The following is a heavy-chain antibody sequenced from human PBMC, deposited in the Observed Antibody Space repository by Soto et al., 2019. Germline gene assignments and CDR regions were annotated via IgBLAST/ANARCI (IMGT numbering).Heavy chain of an antibody. CDR2: ISGSGVST. D-gene: IGHD6-19*01. CDR1: GFTFTNYA. Sequence: PGGSLRLSCATSGFTFTNYAMTWVRQGPGKGLEWVSSISGSGVSTYFADSVKGRFTISRDNAKNALFLQMNSLRAEDTAVYYCARDLAVAGNIWGQGILVTVSS. CDR3: ARDLAVAGNI. V-gene: IGHV3-23*01. J-gene: IGHJ4*02.